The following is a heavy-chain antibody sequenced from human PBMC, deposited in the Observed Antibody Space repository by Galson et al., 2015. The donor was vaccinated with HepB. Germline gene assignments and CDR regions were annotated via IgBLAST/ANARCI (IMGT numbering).Heavy chain of an antibody. Sequence: SVKVSCKASGYTFTSYAMHWVRQAPGQRLEWMGWINAGNGNTKYSQKFQGRVTITRDTSASTAYMELSSLRSEDTAVYYCARAGVDDFWSGLGYWGQGTLVTVSS. CDR3: ARAGVDDFWSGLGY. CDR1: GYTFTSYA. V-gene: IGHV1-3*01. D-gene: IGHD3-3*01. J-gene: IGHJ4*02. CDR2: INAGNGNT.